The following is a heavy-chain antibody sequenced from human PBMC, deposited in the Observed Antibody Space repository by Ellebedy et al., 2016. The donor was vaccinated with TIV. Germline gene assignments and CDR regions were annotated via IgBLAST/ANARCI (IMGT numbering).Heavy chain of an antibody. CDR3: ATYGSGRFYYYYGMDV. CDR1: GYTFTSYG. J-gene: IGHJ6*02. CDR2: ISAYNGNT. Sequence: ASVKVSXXASGYTFTSYGISWVRQAPGQGLEWMGWISAYNGNTNYAQKLQGRVTMTTDTSTSTAYMELRSLRSDDTAVYYCATYGSGRFYYYYGMDVWGQGTTVTVSS. D-gene: IGHD3-10*01. V-gene: IGHV1-18*01.